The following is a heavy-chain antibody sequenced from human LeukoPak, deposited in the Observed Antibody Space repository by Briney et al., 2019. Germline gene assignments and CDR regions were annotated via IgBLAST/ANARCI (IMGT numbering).Heavy chain of an antibody. CDR2: ISYDGSNK. CDR3: ARDRAYYYDSSGYLF. V-gene: IGHV3-30*04. Sequence: PGGSLRLSCAASGFTFHDYAMHWVRQAPGKGLEWVAVISYDGSNKYYADSVKGRFTISRDNSKNTLYLQMNSLRAEDTAVYYCARDRAYYYDSSGYLFGGQGTLVTVSS. J-gene: IGHJ4*02. CDR1: GFTFHDYA. D-gene: IGHD3-22*01.